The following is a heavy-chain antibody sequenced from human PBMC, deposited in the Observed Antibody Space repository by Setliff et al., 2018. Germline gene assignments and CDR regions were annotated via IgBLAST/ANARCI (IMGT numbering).Heavy chain of an antibody. V-gene: IGHV1-69*13. CDR3: ARGLREDGYNLVDY. CDR1: GYTFSSYA. CDR2: IIPIFGTA. Sequence: ASVKVSCKASGYTFSSYAISWVRQAPGQELEWMGGIIPIFGTANYAQKFQGRVTITADESTSTAYMELSSLRSEDTAVYYCARGLREDGYNLVDYWGQGTLVTVSS. J-gene: IGHJ4*02. D-gene: IGHD5-12*01.